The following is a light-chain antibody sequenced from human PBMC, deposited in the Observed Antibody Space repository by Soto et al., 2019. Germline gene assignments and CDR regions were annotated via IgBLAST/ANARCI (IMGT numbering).Light chain of an antibody. V-gene: IGLV2-14*03. CDR2: DVT. J-gene: IGLJ2*01. Sequence: ALTQPASVSGSPGQSITISCTGTSTDVGGHYYVSWYQQHPGKAPKLIIYDVTDRPSGVSHRFSGSKSGNTASLTISGLQAEDEADYYCTSYTSTNSYVAVGGGTKLTVL. CDR1: STDVGGHYY. CDR3: TSYTSTNSYVA.